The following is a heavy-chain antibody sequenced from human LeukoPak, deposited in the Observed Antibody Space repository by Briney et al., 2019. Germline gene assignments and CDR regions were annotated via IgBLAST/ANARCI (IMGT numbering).Heavy chain of an antibody. J-gene: IGHJ4*02. Sequence: GGSLRLSCAASGFTFSSYAMSWVRQAPGKGLEWVSAISGSGGSTYYADSVKGRFTISRDNSKNTLYLQMNILRAGATAVYYCSKGGRDGTHPGGFDYWGQGTLVTVSS. CDR2: ISGSGGST. CDR3: SKGGRDGTHPGGFDY. CDR1: GFTFSSYA. D-gene: IGHD1-26*01. V-gene: IGHV3-23*01.